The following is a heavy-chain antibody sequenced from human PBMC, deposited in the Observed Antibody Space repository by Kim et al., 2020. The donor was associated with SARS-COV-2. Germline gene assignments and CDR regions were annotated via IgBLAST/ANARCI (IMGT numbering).Heavy chain of an antibody. J-gene: IGHJ5*02. V-gene: IGHV3-11*03. CDR2: ISSSSSYT. CDR3: AGQQLWFGELNWFDP. D-gene: IGHD3-10*01. CDR1: GFTFSDYY. Sequence: GGSLRLSCAASGFTFSDYYMSWIRQAPGKGLEWVSYISSSSSYTNYADSVKGRFTISRDNAKNSLYLQMNSLRAEDTAVYYCAGQQLWFGELNWFDPWGQGTLVTVSS.